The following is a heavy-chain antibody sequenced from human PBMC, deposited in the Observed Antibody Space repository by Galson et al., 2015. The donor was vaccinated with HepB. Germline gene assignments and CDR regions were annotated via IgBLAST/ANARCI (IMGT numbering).Heavy chain of an antibody. D-gene: IGHD1-26*01. CDR3: AKGWELLACSGGVDI. CDR2: ISWNSGSI. J-gene: IGHJ3*02. V-gene: IGHV3-9*01. CDR1: GFTFDDYA. Sequence: SLRLSCAASGFTFDDYAMHWVRQAPGEGLEWVSGISWNSGSIGYADSVKGRFTISRDNAKNSLYLQMNSLRAEDTALYYCAKGWELLACSGGVDIWGQGTMVTVSS.